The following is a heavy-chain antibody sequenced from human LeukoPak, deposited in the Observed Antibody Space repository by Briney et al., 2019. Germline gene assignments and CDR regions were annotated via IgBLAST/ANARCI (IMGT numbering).Heavy chain of an antibody. CDR2: INPYSGGT. CDR1: GYTFTDYY. CDR3: ARDESPPV. Sequence: ASVKVSCKASGYTFTDYYMHWVRQAPGQGLEWMGWINPYSGGTNYEQKFQGRVTMTRDTSISTAYMELSRLRSDDTAVYYCARDESPPVWGQGTLVTVSS. J-gene: IGHJ4*02. V-gene: IGHV1-2*02.